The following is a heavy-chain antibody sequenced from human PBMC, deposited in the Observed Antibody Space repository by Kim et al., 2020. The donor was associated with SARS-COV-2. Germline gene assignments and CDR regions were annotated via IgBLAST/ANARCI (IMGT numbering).Heavy chain of an antibody. CDR1: GFTFRSHA. CDR3: AKGRGWRRADAFDM. D-gene: IGHD6-19*01. J-gene: IGHJ3*02. Sequence: GGSLRLSCDASGFTFRSHAMSWVRQAPGKGLEWVSGISVSGDSTYYIDSVKGRFTISRDNSKNTLYLQMNSLRGEDPAVYYCAKGRGWRRADAFDMWGQGTMVTVSS. CDR2: ISVSGDST. V-gene: IGHV3-23*01.